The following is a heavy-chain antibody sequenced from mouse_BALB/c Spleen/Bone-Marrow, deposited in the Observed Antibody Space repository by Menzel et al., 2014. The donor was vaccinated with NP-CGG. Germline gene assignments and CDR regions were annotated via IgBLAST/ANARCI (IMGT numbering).Heavy chain of an antibody. V-gene: IGHV3-8*02. J-gene: IGHJ4*01. D-gene: IGHD1-1*01. CDR2: ISYSGST. Sequence: EVQLQESGPSLVKPSQTLSLTCSVTGDSITSGYWNWIRKFPGNKLEYMGYISYSGSTHYNPSLKSRISITRDTSKNQYYLQLNSVTTEDTATYYCARYTVVARGAMDYWGQGTSVTVSS. CDR3: ARYTVVARGAMDY. CDR1: GDSITSGY.